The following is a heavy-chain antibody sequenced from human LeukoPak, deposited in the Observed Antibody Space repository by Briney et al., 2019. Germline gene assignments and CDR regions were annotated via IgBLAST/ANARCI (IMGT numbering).Heavy chain of an antibody. CDR2: IYTSGST. D-gene: IGHD3-3*01. J-gene: IGHJ5*02. V-gene: IGHV4-4*07. CDR1: GGSISSYY. CDR3: ARVRGITIFGVVITNWFDP. Sequence: PSETLSLTCTVSGGSISSYYWSWIRQPAGKGLEWIGRIYTSGSTNYNPSLKSRVTISVDTSKNQFSLKLSSVTAADTAVYYCARVRGITIFGVVITNWFDPWGQGTLVTVSS.